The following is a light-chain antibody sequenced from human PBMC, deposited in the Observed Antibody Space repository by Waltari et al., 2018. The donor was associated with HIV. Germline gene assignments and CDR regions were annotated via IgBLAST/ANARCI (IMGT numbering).Light chain of an antibody. Sequence: DIQLTQSPSFLSASVGDRVTITCRASLDISDYLAWYQQKPGKAPKLLIYAASTLQSGVPSRFSGSGSGTEFTLTISSLQPEDFASYYCQQLNSYPPLTFCGGTKVDIK. CDR3: QQLNSYPPLT. CDR1: LDISDY. J-gene: IGKJ4*01. CDR2: AAS. V-gene: IGKV1-9*01.